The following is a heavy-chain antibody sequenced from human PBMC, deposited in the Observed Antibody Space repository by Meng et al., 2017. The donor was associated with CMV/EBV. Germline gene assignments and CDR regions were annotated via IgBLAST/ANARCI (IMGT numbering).Heavy chain of an antibody. V-gene: IGHV1-69*05. Sequence: SVKVSCKASGGTFSSYAISWVRQAPGQGLEWMGGIIPIFGTANYAQKFQGRVTITTDESPSTAYMELSSLRSEDTAVYYCARDLYDDFWSGYYFYYGMDVWGQGTTVTVSS. D-gene: IGHD3-3*01. CDR3: ARDLYDDFWSGYYFYYGMDV. CDR1: GGTFSSYA. CDR2: IIPIFGTA. J-gene: IGHJ6*02.